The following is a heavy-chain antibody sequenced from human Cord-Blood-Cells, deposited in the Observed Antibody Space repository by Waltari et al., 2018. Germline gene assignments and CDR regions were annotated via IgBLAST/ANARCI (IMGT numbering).Heavy chain of an antibody. CDR1: GGTFSSYA. V-gene: IGHV1-69*09. CDR2: IIPILGIA. D-gene: IGHD6-6*01. J-gene: IGHJ4*02. Sequence: QVQLVQSGAEVKKPGSSVKVSCKASGGTFSSYAISWVRQAPGQGLEWMGRIIPILGIANYAQKFKGRVTITADKPTSTAYMELSSLRSEDTAVYYCAREGPSSSFDYWGQGTLVTVSS. CDR3: AREGPSSSFDY.